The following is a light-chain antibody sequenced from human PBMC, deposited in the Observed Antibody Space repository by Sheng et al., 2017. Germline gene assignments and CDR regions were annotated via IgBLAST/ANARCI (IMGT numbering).Light chain of an antibody. CDR3: QKANSLPLT. CDR2: AAS. CDR1: QSISSY. V-gene: IGKV1-39*01. Sequence: DIQMTQSPSSLSASVGDRVTITCRASQSISSYLNWYQQKPGKAPKLLIYAASSLQSGVPSRFSGSGSGTDFTLTISSLQPEDFATYYCQKANSLPLTFGGGTKVEMK. J-gene: IGKJ4*01.